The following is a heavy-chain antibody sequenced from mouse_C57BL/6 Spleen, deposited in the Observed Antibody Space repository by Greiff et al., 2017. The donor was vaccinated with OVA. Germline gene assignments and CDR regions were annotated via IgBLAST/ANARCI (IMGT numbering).Heavy chain of an antibody. Sequence: VQLQQSGAELVRPGASVKLSCTASGFNFNDYYMHWVKQRPEQGLEWIGRIDPADGDTDYAPKFQGKATMTADTSSNTAYLQLSSLTSEDTAVYYCTTYDDSVFDYWGQGTTLTVSS. J-gene: IGHJ2*01. D-gene: IGHD2-3*01. V-gene: IGHV14-1*01. CDR2: IDPADGDT. CDR1: GFNFNDYY. CDR3: TTYDDSVFDY.